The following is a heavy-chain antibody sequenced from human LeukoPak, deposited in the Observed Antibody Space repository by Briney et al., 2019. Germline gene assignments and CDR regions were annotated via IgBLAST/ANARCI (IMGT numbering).Heavy chain of an antibody. D-gene: IGHD4-23*01. CDR3: AREGRLRWTAY. CDR2: ISSDGTTI. CDR1: GFTFSDYY. J-gene: IGHJ4*02. V-gene: IGHV3-11*01. Sequence: GGSLRLSCAASGFTFSDYYMSWILQAPGKGLEWLSYISSDGTTIQYADSVKGRFTISRDNAKNSLYLQINSLRAEDTAVYYCAREGRLRWTAYWGQGTLVTVSS.